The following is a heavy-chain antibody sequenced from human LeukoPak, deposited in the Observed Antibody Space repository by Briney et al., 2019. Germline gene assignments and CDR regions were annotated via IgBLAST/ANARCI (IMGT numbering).Heavy chain of an antibody. Sequence: PGGPLRLSCAASGFTFSSYEMNWVRQAPGKGLEWVSYISSSGSTIYYADSVKGRFTISRENAKNSLYLQMNSLRAGDTAVYYCARAAYSSTWYSRYFDHWGRGTLVTVSS. D-gene: IGHD6-13*01. J-gene: IGHJ2*01. V-gene: IGHV3-48*03. CDR2: ISSSGSTI. CDR1: GFTFSSYE. CDR3: ARAAYSSTWYSRYFDH.